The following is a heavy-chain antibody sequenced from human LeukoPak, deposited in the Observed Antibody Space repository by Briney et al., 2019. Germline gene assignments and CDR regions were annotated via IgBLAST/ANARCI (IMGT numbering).Heavy chain of an antibody. D-gene: IGHD2-15*01. Sequence: SQTLSLTCAVSGDSINSGGYSWSWIRQPPGKGLEWIGYIYHTGSNFYNPSLKGRATLSEDRSKNQFSLKLPSVSPPVTAVYFCAKAIGRWGGGYCTSDSCYLDYWGQGTLVTVSS. CDR1: GDSINSGGYS. J-gene: IGHJ4*02. V-gene: IGHV4-30-2*01. CDR2: IYHTGSN. CDR3: AKAIGRWGGGYCTSDSCYLDY.